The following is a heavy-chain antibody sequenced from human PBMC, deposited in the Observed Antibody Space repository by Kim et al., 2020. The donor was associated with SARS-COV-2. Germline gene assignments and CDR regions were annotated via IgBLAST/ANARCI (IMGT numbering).Heavy chain of an antibody. D-gene: IGHD6-19*01. J-gene: IGHJ4*02. CDR2: IYYSGST. CDR1: GGSISSSTYY. Sequence: SETLSLTCTVSGGSISSSTYYWGWIRQPPGKGLEWIGSIYYSGSTYYNPSLKSRVTISVDTSKNQFSLTLSSVTAADTAVYYCARHRLSSDWYEPFDYWGQGTLVTVSS. V-gene: IGHV4-39*01. CDR3: ARHRLSSDWYEPFDY.